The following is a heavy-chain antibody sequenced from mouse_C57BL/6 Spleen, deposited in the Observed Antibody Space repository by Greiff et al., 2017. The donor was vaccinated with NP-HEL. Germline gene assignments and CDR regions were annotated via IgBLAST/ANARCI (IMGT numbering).Heavy chain of an antibody. J-gene: IGHJ2*01. CDR3: ARLYDGYPYYFDY. Sequence: QVQLKQSGAELAKPGASVKLSCKASGYTFTSYWMHWVKQRPGQGLEWIGYINPSSGYTKYNQKFKDKATLTADKSSSTAYMQLSSLTYEDSAVYYCARLYDGYPYYFDYWGQGTTLTVSS. D-gene: IGHD2-3*01. CDR1: GYTFTSYW. V-gene: IGHV1-7*01. CDR2: INPSSGYT.